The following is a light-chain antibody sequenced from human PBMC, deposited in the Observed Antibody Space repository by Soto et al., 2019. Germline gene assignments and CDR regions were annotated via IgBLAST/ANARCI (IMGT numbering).Light chain of an antibody. CDR2: EVS. CDR1: SSDVGGYNY. CDR3: SSYTSSSTVV. Sequence: QSVLTQPASVSGSPGQSITISCTGTSSDVGGYNYVSWYQQHPGKAPKLMIYEVSNRPSGVSNRFSGFKSGNTASLTISGLQAEDEADYYCSSYTSSSTVVFGGGTKRTVL. V-gene: IGLV2-14*01. J-gene: IGLJ2*01.